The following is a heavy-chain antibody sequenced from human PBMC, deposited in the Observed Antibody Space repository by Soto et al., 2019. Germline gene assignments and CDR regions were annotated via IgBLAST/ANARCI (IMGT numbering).Heavy chain of an antibody. V-gene: IGHV3-53*01. CDR3: ARDKLYYDSSGYPDYYYYGMDV. CDR2: IYSGGST. Sequence: GGSLRLSCAASGFTVSSNYMSWVRQAPGKGLEWVSVIYSGGSTYYADSVKGRFTISRDNSKNTLYLQMNSLRAEDTAVYYCARDKLYYDSSGYPDYYYYGMDVWGQGTTVTVSS. D-gene: IGHD3-22*01. CDR1: GFTVSSNY. J-gene: IGHJ6*02.